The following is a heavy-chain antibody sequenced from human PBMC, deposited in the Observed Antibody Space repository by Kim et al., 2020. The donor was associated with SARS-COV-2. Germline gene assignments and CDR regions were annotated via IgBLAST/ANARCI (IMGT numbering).Heavy chain of an antibody. Sequence: ASVKVSCKASGYTFTGYYMHWVRQAPGQGIEWLGWINPNSGGTNYAQKFQGRVTMTRDTSISTAYMELSRLRSDDTAVYYCARGFYYGSGRRSPGIWGQGTMVTVSS. D-gene: IGHD3-10*01. V-gene: IGHV1-2*02. CDR1: GYTFTGYY. J-gene: IGHJ3*02. CDR3: ARGFYYGSGRRSPGI. CDR2: INPNSGGT.